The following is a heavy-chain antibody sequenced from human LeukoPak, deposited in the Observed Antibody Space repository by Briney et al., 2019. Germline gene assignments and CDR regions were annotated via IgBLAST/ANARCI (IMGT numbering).Heavy chain of an antibody. Sequence: AASVKVSCKVSGYTLTELSMHWVRHAPGKGLVWMGGFDPEDGETIYAQKFQGRVTMTEDTSTDTAYMELSSLRSEDTAVYYCATEPVPAAIGYYGMDVWGQGTTVTVSS. D-gene: IGHD2-2*01. CDR3: ATEPVPAAIGYYGMDV. CDR2: FDPEDGET. CDR1: GYTLTELS. J-gene: IGHJ6*02. V-gene: IGHV1-24*01.